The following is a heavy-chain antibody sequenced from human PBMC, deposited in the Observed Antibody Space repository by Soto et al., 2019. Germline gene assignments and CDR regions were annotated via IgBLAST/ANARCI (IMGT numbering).Heavy chain of an antibody. D-gene: IGHD2-21*02. CDR2: ISYDGSNK. CDR3: ANTHDGDCYSCYYYGMDV. CDR1: GFTFSSYG. J-gene: IGHJ6*02. Sequence: QVQLVESGGGVVQPGRSLRLSCAASGFTFSSYGMHWVRQAPGKGLEWVAVISYDGSNKYYADSVKGRFTISRDNSKNTXXLQLSRLSAEDTAVYYCANTHDGDCYSCYYYGMDVWGQGTTVTVSS. V-gene: IGHV3-30*18.